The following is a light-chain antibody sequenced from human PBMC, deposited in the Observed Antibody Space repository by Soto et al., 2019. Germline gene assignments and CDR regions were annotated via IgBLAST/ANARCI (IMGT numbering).Light chain of an antibody. CDR3: QPYDNLPLT. CDR2: ATS. J-gene: IGKJ4*01. V-gene: IGKV3-15*01. CDR1: QGIGDT. Sequence: EILRRQSAAARYVSSAEGATLSSRASQGIGDTLAWYQHKPGQTPRLLIYATSTRATGVPTRFSGSRSGAEFTLTINILQPEDFAVYYCQPYDNLPLTFGGGTKVDI.